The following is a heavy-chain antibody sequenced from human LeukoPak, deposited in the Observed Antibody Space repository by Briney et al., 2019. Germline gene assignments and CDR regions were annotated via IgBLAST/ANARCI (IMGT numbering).Heavy chain of an antibody. V-gene: IGHV1-69*13. Sequence: SVTVSCKASGGTFSSYAISWVRQAPGQGLEWMGGIIPIFGTANYAQKFQGRVTITADESTSTAYMELSSLRSEDTAVYYCARSVVTAIPDYYYYGMDVWGQGTTVTVSS. CDR1: GGTFSSYA. J-gene: IGHJ6*02. D-gene: IGHD2-21*02. CDR3: ARSVVTAIPDYYYYGMDV. CDR2: IIPIFGTA.